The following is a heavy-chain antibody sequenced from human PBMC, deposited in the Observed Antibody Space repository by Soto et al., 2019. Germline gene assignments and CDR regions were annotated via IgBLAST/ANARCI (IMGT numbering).Heavy chain of an antibody. Sequence: GGSLRLSCAASGFTFSSPAMNWVRQSPGKGLEWVSIISPSGGASHYGDSVEGRFTVSRDNSKNTLFLQLNGLSAEDTALYYCAKRFCSGPICRPAAIDYWGQGTLVTVSS. CDR2: ISPSGGAS. CDR1: GFTFSSPA. J-gene: IGHJ4*02. D-gene: IGHD2-15*01. CDR3: AKRFCSGPICRPAAIDY. V-gene: IGHV3-23*01.